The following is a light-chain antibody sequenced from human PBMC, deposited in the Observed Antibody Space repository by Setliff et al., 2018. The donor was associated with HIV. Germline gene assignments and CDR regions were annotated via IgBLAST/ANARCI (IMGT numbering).Light chain of an antibody. CDR2: GYN. V-gene: IGLV1-40*01. J-gene: IGLJ1*01. Sequence: QSVLTRPPSLSGAPGQRVTISCTGSSSNIGAGYDVHWYKQLPGTAPKLLIYGYNNRPSGVPDRFSGSKSGTSASLAITGLQAEDEADYYCQSYDSRLSGYVFGTGTKVTVL. CDR1: SSNIGAGYD. CDR3: QSYDSRLSGYV.